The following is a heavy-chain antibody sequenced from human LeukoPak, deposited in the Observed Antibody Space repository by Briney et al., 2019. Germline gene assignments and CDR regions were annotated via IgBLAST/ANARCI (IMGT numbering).Heavy chain of an antibody. CDR2: IKSKYDGGTT. V-gene: IGHV3-15*01. CDR3: ATGGYYFDY. Sequence: GGSLRLSCAASGFTFSSYGMNWVRQAPGKGLDWVGRIKSKYDGGTTDYAAPVKGRFTISRDDSKNTVYLEMNSLKTEDTAVYYCATGGYYFDYWGQGTLVTVSS. J-gene: IGHJ4*02. CDR1: GFTFSSYG.